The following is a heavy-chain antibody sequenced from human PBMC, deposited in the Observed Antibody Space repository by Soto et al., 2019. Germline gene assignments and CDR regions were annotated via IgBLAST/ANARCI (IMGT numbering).Heavy chain of an antibody. D-gene: IGHD3-10*01. J-gene: IGHJ6*02. CDR3: ARRGDSGRLEDTNYYYGMDV. Sequence: GESLKISCKGSGYSFTSYWIGWVRQMPGKGLEWMGIIYPGDSDTRYSPSFQGQVTISADKSISTAYLQWSSLKASDTAMYYCARRGDSGRLEDTNYYYGMDVWGQGTTVTVSS. V-gene: IGHV5-51*01. CDR2: IYPGDSDT. CDR1: GYSFTSYW.